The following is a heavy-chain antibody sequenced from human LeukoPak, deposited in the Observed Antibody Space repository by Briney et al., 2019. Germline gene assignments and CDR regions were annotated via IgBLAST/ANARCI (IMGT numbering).Heavy chain of an antibody. J-gene: IGHJ3*02. CDR2: INGGGSPI. CDR3: ARLGNWGGNAFDI. Sequence: PGGSLRLSCAASGFTFSRDSMNWVRQAPGRGLEWVSYINGGGSPIFYADSVRGRFTISRDNAKNSLHLQMNSLRAEDTAVYYCARLGNWGGNAFDIWGQGTMVTVSS. V-gene: IGHV3-48*01. CDR1: GFTFSRDS. D-gene: IGHD7-27*01.